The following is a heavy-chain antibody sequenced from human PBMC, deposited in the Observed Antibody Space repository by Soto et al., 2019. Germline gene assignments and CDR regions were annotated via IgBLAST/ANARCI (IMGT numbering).Heavy chain of an antibody. J-gene: IGHJ4*02. D-gene: IGHD5-18*01. CDR1: GGSINSGGYC. Sequence: QVQLQESGPGLVKPSQTLSLTCTVSGGSINSGGYCWSWIRQHPGKGLDWIGCIYYGGSTSYNPSLKIRVTISLDTYKNQFSLKLSSVTAADTAVYYCSRGILVWGQGTLITVSS. CDR2: IYYGGST. CDR3: SRGILV. V-gene: IGHV4-31*03.